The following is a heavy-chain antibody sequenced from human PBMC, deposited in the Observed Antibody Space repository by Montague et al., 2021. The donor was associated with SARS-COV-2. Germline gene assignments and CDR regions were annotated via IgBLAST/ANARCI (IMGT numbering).Heavy chain of an antibody. V-gene: IGHV4-59*01. Sequence: SETLSLTCTVSGDSINSYYWSWIRQPPGKGLEWIGNTFYSESTMYNPSLKSRVTISVDTSKNQFSLNLSSVTAADPAVYFCARLSGYNPFDAFDLWGPGTMVTVSS. D-gene: IGHD5-24*01. CDR3: ARLSGYNPFDAFDL. CDR2: TFYSEST. CDR1: GDSINSYY. J-gene: IGHJ3*01.